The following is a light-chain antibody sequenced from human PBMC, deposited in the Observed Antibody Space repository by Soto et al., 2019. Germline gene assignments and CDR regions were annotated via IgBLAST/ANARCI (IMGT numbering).Light chain of an antibody. CDR3: QQSNNWPWT. V-gene: IGKV3-15*01. Sequence: EVLMTQSPATLSESPGERATLSCRASQSVSGKLAWYQQKPGQAPRLLIYDASTRATGIPARFSGSGSGTEFTLTISSLQSEDFAVYYCQQSNNWPWTFGQGTKVEIK. J-gene: IGKJ1*01. CDR1: QSVSGK. CDR2: DAS.